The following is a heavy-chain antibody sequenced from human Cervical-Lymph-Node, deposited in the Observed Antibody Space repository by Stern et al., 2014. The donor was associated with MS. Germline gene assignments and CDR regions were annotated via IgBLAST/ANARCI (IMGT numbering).Heavy chain of an antibody. CDR1: GGSFSGYY. J-gene: IGHJ4*02. CDR2: INPRGST. D-gene: IGHD5-18*01. V-gene: IGHV4-34*01. Sequence: QVQLQQWGAGLLKPSETLSLTCAVYGGSFSGYYWSWIRQPPGKGLEWIGEINPRGSTNYNPSLKSRVPISVDTSKNQFSLKLSSVTAADTAVYYCARQPWWLRGYFDYWGQGTLVTVSS. CDR3: ARQPWWLRGYFDY.